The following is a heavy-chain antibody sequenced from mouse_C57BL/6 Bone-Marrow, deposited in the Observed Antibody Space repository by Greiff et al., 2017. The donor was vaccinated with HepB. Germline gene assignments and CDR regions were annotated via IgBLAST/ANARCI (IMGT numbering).Heavy chain of an antibody. V-gene: IGHV5-16*01. CDR3: ARDRALITTVVEGYFDV. CDR2: INYDGSST. CDR1: GFTFSDYY. Sequence: EVKLMESEGGLVQPGSSMKLSCTASGFTFSDYYMAWVRQVPEKGLEWVANINYDGSSTYYLDSLKSRFIISRDNAKNILYLQMSSLKSEDTATYYCARDRALITTVVEGYFDVWGTGTTVTVSS. D-gene: IGHD1-1*01. J-gene: IGHJ1*03.